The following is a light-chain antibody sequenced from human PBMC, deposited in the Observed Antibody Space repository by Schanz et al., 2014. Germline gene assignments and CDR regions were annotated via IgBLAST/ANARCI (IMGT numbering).Light chain of an antibody. J-gene: IGLJ1*01. CDR2: RNN. Sequence: QSVLTQPPSASGTPGQRVTVSCSGSTSNIGTNTVNWYQQLPGTAPTLLIYRNNQRPSGVPDRFSGSKSGTSASLAIGGLQSEDEADYYCATWDDSLNSFYVFGTGTKLTVL. CDR3: ATWDDSLNSFYV. CDR1: TSNIGTNT. V-gene: IGLV1-44*01.